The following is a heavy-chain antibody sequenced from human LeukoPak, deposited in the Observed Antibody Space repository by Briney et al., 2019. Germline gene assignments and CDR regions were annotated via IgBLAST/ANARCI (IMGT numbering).Heavy chain of an antibody. CDR3: AKGVGLQYGDYWYYFDY. J-gene: IGHJ4*02. CDR1: GFTFSSYA. V-gene: IGHV3-23*01. CDR2: ISGSGGST. Sequence: GSLRLSCAASGFTFSSYAMSWVRQAPGKGLEWVSAISGSGGSTYYADSVKGRFTISRDNSKNTLYLQMNSLRAEDTAVYYCAKGVGLQYGDYWYYFDYWGQGTLVTVSS. D-gene: IGHD4-17*01.